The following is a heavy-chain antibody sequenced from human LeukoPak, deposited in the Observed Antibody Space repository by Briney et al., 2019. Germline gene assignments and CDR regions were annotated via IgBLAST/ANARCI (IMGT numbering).Heavy chain of an antibody. CDR3: AKDQASYYDFWSGRYGMGV. Sequence: PGGSLRLSCAASGFTFSSYGMHWVRQAPGKGLEWVAVISYDGSNKYYADSVKGRFTISRDNSKNTLYLQMNSLRAEDTAVYYCAKDQASYYDFWSGRYGMGVWGQGTTVTVSS. J-gene: IGHJ6*02. D-gene: IGHD3-3*01. CDR1: GFTFSSYG. V-gene: IGHV3-30*18. CDR2: ISYDGSNK.